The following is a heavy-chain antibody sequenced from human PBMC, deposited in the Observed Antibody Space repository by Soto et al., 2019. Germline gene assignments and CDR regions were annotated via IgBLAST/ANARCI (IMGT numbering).Heavy chain of an antibody. V-gene: IGHV4-59*01. CDR1: GGSISSYY. CDR3: ARGKSAMGGRQQLVKKFYY. Sequence: PSETLSLTCTVSGGSISSYYWSWIRQPPGKGLEWIGYIYYSGSTNYNPSLKSRVTISVDTSKNQFSLKLSSVTAADTAVYYCARGKSAMGGRQQLVKKFYYWGQGTLVTVSS. CDR2: IYYSGST. D-gene: IGHD6-13*01. J-gene: IGHJ4*02.